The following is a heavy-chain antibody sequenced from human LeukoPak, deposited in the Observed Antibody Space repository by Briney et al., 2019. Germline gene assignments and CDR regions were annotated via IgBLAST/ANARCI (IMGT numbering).Heavy chain of an antibody. CDR3: ARDTGGRGRLDGFDI. D-gene: IGHD5-24*01. V-gene: IGHV4-4*02. CDR2: IYHTGST. Sequence: SETLSLTCTVSGGSITTRNWWIWVRQPLGRGLEWIGEIYHTGSTNYHPSLKSRLTISRDKSKNQFSLKLSSVTAADTAVYYCARDTGGRGRLDGFDIWGQGTMVTVTS. CDR1: GGSITTRNW. J-gene: IGHJ3*02.